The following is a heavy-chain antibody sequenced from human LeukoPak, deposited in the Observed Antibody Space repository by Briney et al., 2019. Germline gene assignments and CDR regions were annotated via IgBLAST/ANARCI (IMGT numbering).Heavy chain of an antibody. D-gene: IGHD4-17*01. J-gene: IGHJ4*02. CDR3: AKDHLLRASNAYGLGDS. Sequence: GESLRLSCAASGFNFSSYAMNWVRQAPGKGPEWVSAISGSGDETYYTDSVEGRFTISRDNSKNTLFLQMHSLRADDTAVYFCAKDHLLRASNAYGLGDSWGQGTLVTVSS. V-gene: IGHV3-23*01. CDR1: GFNFSSYA. CDR2: ISGSGDET.